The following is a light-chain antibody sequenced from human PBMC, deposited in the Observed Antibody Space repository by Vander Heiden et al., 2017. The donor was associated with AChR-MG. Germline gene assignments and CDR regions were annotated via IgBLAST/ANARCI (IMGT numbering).Light chain of an antibody. CDR2: GAS. CDR3: QQHHKWPLT. V-gene: IGKV3-15*01. J-gene: IGKJ4*01. CDR1: ETVSTN. Sequence: EIVMTPLPATLSVSPGERATLSCRASETVSTNLAWYQQKPGQGPRLLIYGASTRATDIPARFSGSGSGIEFTLTISSLQSEDFAVYYCQQHHKWPLTFGGGTKVEIK.